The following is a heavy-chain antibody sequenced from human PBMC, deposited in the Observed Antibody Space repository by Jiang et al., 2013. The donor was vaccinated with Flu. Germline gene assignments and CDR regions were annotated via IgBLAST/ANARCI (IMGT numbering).Heavy chain of an antibody. CDR2: ISAYNGNT. J-gene: IGHJ3*02. Sequence: SYGISWVRQAPGQGLEWMGWISAYNGNTNYAQKLQGRVTMTTDTSTSTAYMELRSLRSDDTAVYYCARDTGYGSGSYYWRHTWDAFDIWGQGTMVTVSS. V-gene: IGHV1-18*01. CDR3: ARDTGYGSGSYYWRHTWDAFDI. CDR1: SYG. D-gene: IGHD3-10*01.